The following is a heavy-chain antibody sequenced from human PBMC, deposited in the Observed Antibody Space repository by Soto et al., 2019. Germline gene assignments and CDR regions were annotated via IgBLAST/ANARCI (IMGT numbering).Heavy chain of an antibody. CDR2: IYYCGST. V-gene: IGHV4-39*01. CDR3: ARRWSSATFDY. Sequence: QLQLQESGPGLVKPSETLSLTCTISGGSISSTNYYWGWIRQPPGKGLEWIGNIYYCGSTYYNPSLKSRVTISVDTSKNQFSLKLSSVTTADTAVYYCARRWSSATFDYWGQGTLVTVSS. D-gene: IGHD6-25*01. CDR1: GGSISSTNYY. J-gene: IGHJ4*02.